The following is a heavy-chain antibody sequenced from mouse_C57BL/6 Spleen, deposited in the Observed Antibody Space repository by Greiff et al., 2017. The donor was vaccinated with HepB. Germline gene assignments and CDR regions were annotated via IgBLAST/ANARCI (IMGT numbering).Heavy chain of an antibody. CDR2: INPSNGGT. CDR1: GYTFTSYW. V-gene: IGHV1-53*01. D-gene: IGHD1-1*01. Sequence: QVQLQQPGTELVKPGASVKLSCKASGYTFTSYWMHWVKQRPGQGLEWIGNINPSNGGTNYNEKFKSKATLTVDKSSSTAYMQLSSLTSEDSAVYYCARGGFTTVVARNWFAYWGQGTLVTVSA. CDR3: ARGGFTTVVARNWFAY. J-gene: IGHJ3*01.